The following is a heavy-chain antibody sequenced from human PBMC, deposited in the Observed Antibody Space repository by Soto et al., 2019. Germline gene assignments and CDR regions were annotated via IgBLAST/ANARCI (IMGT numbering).Heavy chain of an antibody. CDR2: IYYSGST. V-gene: IGHV4-31*03. Sequence: PSETLSLTCTVSGGSISSGGYYWSWIRQHPGKGVEWIGYIYYSGSTYSNPSLKSRVTISVDTSKNQFSLKLSAVTAADTAVYYCARRYYDSSGYIGVNWFDPWGQGTLVTVSS. D-gene: IGHD3-22*01. CDR3: ARRYYDSSGYIGVNWFDP. CDR1: GGSISSGGYY. J-gene: IGHJ5*02.